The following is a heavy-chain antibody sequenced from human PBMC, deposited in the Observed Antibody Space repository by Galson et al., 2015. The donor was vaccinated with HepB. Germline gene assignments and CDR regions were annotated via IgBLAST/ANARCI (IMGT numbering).Heavy chain of an antibody. CDR3: ARDRSHCSSTSCHYYYYYYMDV. Sequence: SLRLSCAASGFTFSSYSMNWVRQAPGKGLEWVSSVSSSSSYIYYADSVKGRFTISRDNAKNSLYLQMNSLRAEDTAVYYCARDRSHCSSTSCHYYYYYYMDVWGKGTTVTVSS. V-gene: IGHV3-21*01. CDR1: GFTFSSYS. J-gene: IGHJ6*03. D-gene: IGHD2-2*01. CDR2: VSSSSSYI.